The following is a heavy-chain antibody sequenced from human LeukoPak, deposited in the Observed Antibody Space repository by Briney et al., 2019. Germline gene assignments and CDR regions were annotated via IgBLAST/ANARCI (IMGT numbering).Heavy chain of an antibody. CDR1: GYTLTGYY. Sequence: ASVKVSCKASGYTLTGYYMHWVRQAPGQGLEWMGWINPNSGGTNYAQKFQGRVTMTRDTSISTAYMELSRLRSDDTAVYYCARQLYRGPTVAGSGYWGQGTLVTVSS. CDR3: ARQLYRGPTVAGSGY. J-gene: IGHJ4*02. V-gene: IGHV1-2*02. CDR2: INPNSGGT. D-gene: IGHD6-19*01.